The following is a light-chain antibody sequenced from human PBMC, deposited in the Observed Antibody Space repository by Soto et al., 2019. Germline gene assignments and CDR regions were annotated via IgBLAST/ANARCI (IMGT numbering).Light chain of an antibody. Sequence: QSVLTQPPSVSAASGQKVTISCSGRTSNIGNNYVYWYQQLPGTAPKLLIYENNKRASAIPDRFSGSKSGTSATLGITGLQTGDEADYYCGTWDSSLSAGVFGGGTKLTVL. V-gene: IGLV1-51*01. CDR2: ENN. J-gene: IGLJ3*02. CDR3: GTWDSSLSAGV. CDR1: TSNIGNNY.